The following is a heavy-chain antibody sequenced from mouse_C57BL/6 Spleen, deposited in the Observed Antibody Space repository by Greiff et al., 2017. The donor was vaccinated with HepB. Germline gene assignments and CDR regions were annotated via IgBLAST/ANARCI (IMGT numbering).Heavy chain of an antibody. V-gene: IGHV1-80*01. D-gene: IGHD1-1*01. Sequence: QVQLQQSGAELVKPGASVKISCKASGYAFSSYWMNWVKQRPGKGLEWIGQIYPGDGDTNYNGKFKGKATLTADKSSSTAYMQLSSLTSEDSAVYFCARSGARAVVATEYFDVWGTGTTVTVSS. J-gene: IGHJ1*03. CDR3: ARSGARAVVATEYFDV. CDR1: GYAFSSYW. CDR2: IYPGDGDT.